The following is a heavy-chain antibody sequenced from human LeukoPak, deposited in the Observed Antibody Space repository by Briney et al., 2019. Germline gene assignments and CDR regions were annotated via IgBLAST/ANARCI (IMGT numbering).Heavy chain of an antibody. J-gene: IGHJ4*02. CDR2: IIPIFGTA. V-gene: IGHV1-69*05. CDR1: GGTFSSYA. D-gene: IGHD6-13*01. Sequence: GASVKVSCTASGGTFSSYAISWVRQAPGQGLEWMGRIIPIFGTANYAQKFQGRVTITTDESTSTAYMELSSLRSEDTAVYYCARSPGIAAAELDWGQGTLVTVSS. CDR3: ARSPGIAAAELD.